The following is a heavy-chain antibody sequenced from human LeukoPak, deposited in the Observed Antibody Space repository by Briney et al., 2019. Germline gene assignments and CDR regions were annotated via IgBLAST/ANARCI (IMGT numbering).Heavy chain of an antibody. V-gene: IGHV3-66*02. CDR1: GFTVSSNY. CDR3: ARMGYYYSIPTFFDY. D-gene: IGHD3-22*01. Sequence: PGGSLRLSCAASGFTVSSNYMSWVRQAPGKGLEWVSVIYSGGSTYYADSVKGRFTISRDNSKNTLYLQMNSLRAEDTAVYYCARMGYYYSIPTFFDYWGQGTLVTVS. CDR2: IYSGGST. J-gene: IGHJ4*02.